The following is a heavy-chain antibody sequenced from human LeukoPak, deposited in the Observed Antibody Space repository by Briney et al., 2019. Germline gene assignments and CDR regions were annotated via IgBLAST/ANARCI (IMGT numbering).Heavy chain of an antibody. CDR1: GGSISTYF. D-gene: IGHD6-19*01. CDR3: ARGETYSSGWPYFDY. Sequence: SETLSLTCTVSGGSISTYFWSWIRQPPGKGLEWIGYIYHDGSTNYNPSLNRRVAISVDTSQNEFSLKLTSVTAADTAVYYCARGETYSSGWPYFDYWGQGTLVTVS. J-gene: IGHJ4*02. CDR2: IYHDGST. V-gene: IGHV4-59*12.